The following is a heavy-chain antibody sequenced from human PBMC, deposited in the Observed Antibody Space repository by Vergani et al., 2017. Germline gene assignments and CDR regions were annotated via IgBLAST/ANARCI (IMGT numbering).Heavy chain of an antibody. D-gene: IGHD4-17*01. CDR1: GGTFSSYA. CDR3: ARDRELGYGDPDAFDI. Sequence: QVQLVQSGAEVKKPGSSVKVSCKASGGTFSSYAISWVRQAPGQGLEWMGGIIPIFGTANYAQKFQGRVTITADESTSTAYMELSSLRSEDTAVYYGARDRELGYGDPDAFDIWGQGTMVTVSS. J-gene: IGHJ3*02. CDR2: IIPIFGTA. V-gene: IGHV1-69*12.